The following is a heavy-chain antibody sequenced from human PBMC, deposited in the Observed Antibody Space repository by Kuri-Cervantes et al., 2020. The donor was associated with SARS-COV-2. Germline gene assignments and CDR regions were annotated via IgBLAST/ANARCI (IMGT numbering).Heavy chain of an antibody. J-gene: IGHJ3*02. V-gene: IGHV3-48*01. CDR3: VRDDIFAFDI. CDR2: ISRGGSSV. Sequence: GGSLRLSCVASGFPFDDYAMHWVRQTPGKGLEWVSWISRGGSSVYYVDSVKGRFTISRDDGKNSVFLQMDGLRAEDAALYYCVRDDIFAFDIWGQGTMVTVSS. CDR1: GFPFDDYA. D-gene: IGHD2-15*01.